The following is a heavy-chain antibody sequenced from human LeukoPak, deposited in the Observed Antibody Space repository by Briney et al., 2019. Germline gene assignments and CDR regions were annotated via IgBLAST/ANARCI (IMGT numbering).Heavy chain of an antibody. Sequence: ASVKVSCKVSGYTLTELSMHWVRQAPGKGLEWMGGFDPEDGETIYAQKFQGRVTMTEDTSTDTAYMELSSLRSEDTVVYYCATDLRYWNDLAFDIWGQGTVVTVSS. CDR2: FDPEDGET. J-gene: IGHJ3*02. CDR1: GYTLTELS. D-gene: IGHD1-1*01. CDR3: ATDLRYWNDLAFDI. V-gene: IGHV1-24*01.